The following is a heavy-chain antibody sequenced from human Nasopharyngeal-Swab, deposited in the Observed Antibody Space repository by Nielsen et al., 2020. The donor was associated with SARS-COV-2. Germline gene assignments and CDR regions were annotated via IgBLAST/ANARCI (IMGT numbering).Heavy chain of an antibody. Sequence: WIRQPPGKGLERIGEINHSGSTNYNPSLKSRVTISVDTSKNQFSLNLSSVTPADTAVYYCARGKRSNYFRVSPPNWFDPWGQGTLVTVSS. CDR2: INHSGST. V-gene: IGHV4-34*01. D-gene: IGHD2/OR15-2a*01. CDR3: ARGKRSNYFRVSPPNWFDP. J-gene: IGHJ5*02.